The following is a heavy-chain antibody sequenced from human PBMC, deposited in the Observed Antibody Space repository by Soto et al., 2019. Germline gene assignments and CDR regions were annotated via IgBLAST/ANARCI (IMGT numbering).Heavy chain of an antibody. J-gene: IGHJ6*02. CDR2: ISAYNGNT. Sequence: ASVKVSCKASGYTFTSYGISWVRQAPGQGLEWMGWISAYNGNTNYTQKLQGRVTMTTDTSTSTAYMELRSLRSDDTAVYYCATNYDFWSGPYGMDVWGQGTTVTVSS. CDR1: GYTFTSYG. D-gene: IGHD3-3*01. CDR3: ATNYDFWSGPYGMDV. V-gene: IGHV1-18*01.